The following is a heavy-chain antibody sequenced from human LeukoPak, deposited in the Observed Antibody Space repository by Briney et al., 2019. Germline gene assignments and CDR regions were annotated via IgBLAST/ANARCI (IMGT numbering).Heavy chain of an antibody. J-gene: IGHJ4*02. CDR3: ARLSGPSDY. D-gene: IGHD2-15*01. Sequence: GSLRLSCAASGFTLSSYSMNWVRQPPGKGLEWIGSIYYSGSTYYNPSLKSRVTISVDTSKNQFSLKLSSVTAADTAVYYCARLSGPSDYWGQGTLVTVSS. CDR2: IYYSGST. CDR1: GFTLSSYSMN. V-gene: IGHV4-39*01.